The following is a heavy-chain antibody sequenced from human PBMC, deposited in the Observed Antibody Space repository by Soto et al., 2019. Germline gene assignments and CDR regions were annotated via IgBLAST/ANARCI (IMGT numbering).Heavy chain of an antibody. V-gene: IGHV4-39*01. CDR2: IYYSGST. CDR3: ARPHYPNNYFYYYYMDV. J-gene: IGHJ6*03. CDR1: GGTISSSSYY. Sequence: SETLSLTCTVSGGTISSSSYYWGWIRQPPGKGLEWIGSIYYSGSTYYNPSLKSRVTISVDTSKNQFSLKLSSVTAADTAVYYCARPHYPNNYFYYYYMDVWGKGTTVTVSS. D-gene: IGHD1-1*01.